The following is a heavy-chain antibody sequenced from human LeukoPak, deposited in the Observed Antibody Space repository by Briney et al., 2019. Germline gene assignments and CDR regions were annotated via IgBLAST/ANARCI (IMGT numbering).Heavy chain of an antibody. CDR3: ARETNYYDSSGYYWAQFDY. D-gene: IGHD3-22*01. CDR2: IYYSGST. CDR1: GFTFSSYS. Sequence: GSLRLSCAASGFTFSSYSMNWVRQAPGKGLEWIGYIYYSGSTNYNPSLKSRVTISVDTSKNQFSLKLSSVTAADTAVYYCARETNYYDSSGYYWAQFDYWGQGTLVTVSS. V-gene: IGHV4-59*01. J-gene: IGHJ4*02.